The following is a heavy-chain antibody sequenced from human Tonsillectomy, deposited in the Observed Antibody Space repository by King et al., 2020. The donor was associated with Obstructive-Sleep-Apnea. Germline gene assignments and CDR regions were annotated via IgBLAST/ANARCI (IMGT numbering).Heavy chain of an antibody. V-gene: IGHV5-51*01. CDR2: IYPGDAVT. CDR3: ARPRSAGDAFDI. CDR1: GYSFTSYW. Sequence: VQLVESGAEVKKPGESLKISCKGSGYSFTSYWIGWVRQMPGKGLELMGSIYPGDAVTRYSPAFQGQVTISADKSISTAYLQWSSLKASDTAMYYCARPRSAGDAFDIWGQGTMVTVSS. J-gene: IGHJ3*02.